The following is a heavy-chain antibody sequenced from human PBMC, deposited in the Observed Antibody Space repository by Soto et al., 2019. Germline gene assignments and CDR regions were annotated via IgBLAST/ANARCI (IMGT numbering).Heavy chain of an antibody. V-gene: IGHV4-34*01. CDR2: INHSGST. J-gene: IGHJ5*02. D-gene: IGHD2-15*01. CDR1: GGSFSGYY. CDR3: ARGSCSGGSCYSEGENWFDP. Sequence: QVQLQQWGAGLLKPSETLSLTCAVYGGSFSGYYWSWIRQPPGKGLEWIGEINHSGSTNYNPSLKSRGTISVDTSKNQFSLKLSSVTAADTAVYYCARGSCSGGSCYSEGENWFDPWGQGTLVTVSS.